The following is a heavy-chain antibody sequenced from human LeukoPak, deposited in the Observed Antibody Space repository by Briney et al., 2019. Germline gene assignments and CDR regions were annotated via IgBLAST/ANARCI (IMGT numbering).Heavy chain of an antibody. J-gene: IGHJ4*02. D-gene: IGHD3-22*01. Sequence: ASVKVSCKVSGYTLTELPMYWVRQAPGKGLEWMGGFDPEDGETIHAQKFQGRVTMTEDTSTDTAYMELSSLRSEDTAVYFCATVFRIHYYDSSGYNYWGQGTLVTVSS. V-gene: IGHV1-24*01. CDR2: FDPEDGET. CDR3: ATVFRIHYYDSSGYNY. CDR1: GYTLTELP.